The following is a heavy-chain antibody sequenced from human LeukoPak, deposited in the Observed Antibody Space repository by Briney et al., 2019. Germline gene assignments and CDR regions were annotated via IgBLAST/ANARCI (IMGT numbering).Heavy chain of an antibody. V-gene: IGHV4-34*01. CDR1: GGSFSGYY. D-gene: IGHD3-10*01. CDR3: ARGRPYGSESYYKTKGFDP. J-gene: IGHJ5*02. Sequence: PSETLPLTCAVYGGSFSGYYWSWIRQPPGKGLEWIGEINHSGSTNYNPSLKSRVTISVDTSKNQFSLKLSSVTAADTAVYYCARGRPYGSESYYKTKGFDPWGQGTLVTVSS. CDR2: INHSGST.